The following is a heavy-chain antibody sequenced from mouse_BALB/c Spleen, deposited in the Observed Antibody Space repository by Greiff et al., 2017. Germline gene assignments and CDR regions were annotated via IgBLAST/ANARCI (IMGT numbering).Heavy chain of an antibody. CDR2: IDPENGNT. Sequence: EVKLMESGAELVRPGALVKLSCKASGFNIKDYYMHWVKQRPEQGLEWIGWIDPENGNTIYDPKFQGKASITADTSSNTAYLQLSSLTSEDTAVYYCAIYDGYYAWFAYWGQGTLVTVSA. V-gene: IGHV14-1*02. CDR1: GFNIKDYY. CDR3: AIYDGYYAWFAY. D-gene: IGHD2-3*01. J-gene: IGHJ3*01.